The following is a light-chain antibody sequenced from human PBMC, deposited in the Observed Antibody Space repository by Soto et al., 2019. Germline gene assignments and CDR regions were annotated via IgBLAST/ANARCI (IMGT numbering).Light chain of an antibody. J-gene: IGLJ1*01. Sequence: QCVLTQPPSVSGSPGEMVTISCPGSSSNIGAGYDVHWYQQLPGTAPKLLIYDNNNRPSGVPDRFSGSKSGTSASLAITGLQAEDEADYYCQSYDSSLSGYVFGTGTKVTVL. V-gene: IGLV1-40*01. CDR1: SSNIGAGYD. CDR3: QSYDSSLSGYV. CDR2: DNN.